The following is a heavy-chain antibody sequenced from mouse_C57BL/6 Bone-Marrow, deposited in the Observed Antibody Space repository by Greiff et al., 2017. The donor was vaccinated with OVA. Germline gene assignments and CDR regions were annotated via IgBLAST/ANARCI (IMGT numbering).Heavy chain of an antibody. CDR1: GYSFTGYY. Sequence: EVQLQQSGPELVKPGASVKISCKASGYSFTGYYMNWVKQSPEKSLEWIGEINPSTGGTTYNQKFKAKATLTVDKSSSTAYMQLKSLTSEDSAVYYCARRRPYYYGSSLSWFAYWGQGTLVTVSA. CDR2: INPSTGGT. D-gene: IGHD1-1*01. CDR3: ARRRPYYYGSSLSWFAY. J-gene: IGHJ3*01. V-gene: IGHV1-42*01.